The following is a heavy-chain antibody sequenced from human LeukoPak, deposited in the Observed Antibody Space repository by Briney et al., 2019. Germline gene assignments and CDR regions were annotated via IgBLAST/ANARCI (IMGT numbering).Heavy chain of an antibody. CDR3: ARDLGTSYYMDV. D-gene: IGHD3/OR15-3a*01. V-gene: IGHV3-30-3*01. CDR2: ISYDGSNK. J-gene: IGHJ6*03. Sequence: PGRSLRLSCAASGFTFSSYAMHWVRQAPGKGLEWVAVISYDGSNKYYADSVKGRFTISRDNSKNTLYLQMNSLRAEDTAVYYCARDLGTSYYMDVWGKGTTVTVSS. CDR1: GFTFSSYA.